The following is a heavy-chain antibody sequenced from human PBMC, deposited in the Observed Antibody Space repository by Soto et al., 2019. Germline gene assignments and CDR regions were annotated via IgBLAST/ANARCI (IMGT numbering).Heavy chain of an antibody. J-gene: IGHJ4*02. Sequence: PSETLSLTCAVYGGSFSGYYWSWIRQPPGKGLEWIGEINHSGSTNYNPSLKSRVTISVDTSKNQFSLKLSSVTAADTAVYYCAREGLHSSDYWGQGTLVTVS. CDR1: GGSFSGYY. D-gene: IGHD6-13*01. CDR2: INHSGST. CDR3: AREGLHSSDY. V-gene: IGHV4-34*01.